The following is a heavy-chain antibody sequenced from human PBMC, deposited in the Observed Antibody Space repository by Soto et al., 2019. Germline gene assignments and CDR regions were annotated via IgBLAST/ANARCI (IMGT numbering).Heavy chain of an antibody. CDR3: ARDRGGSGSYYDT. D-gene: IGHD3-10*01. J-gene: IGHJ5*02. CDR1: GGSISSVGYY. V-gene: IGHV4-31*03. CDR2: IYYSGST. Sequence: QVQLQESGPGLVKPSQTLYLTCTVSGGSISSVGYYWRWIRQHPGKGLEWIGYIYYSGSTYYNPSLKSRVTISVDTSKNQFYGKLSSVTAADTAGEYCARDRGGSGSYYDTWGQGTLVTVSS.